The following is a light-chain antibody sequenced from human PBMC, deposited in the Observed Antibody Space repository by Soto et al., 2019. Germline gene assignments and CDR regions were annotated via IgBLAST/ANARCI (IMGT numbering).Light chain of an antibody. CDR1: NIGSKS. CDR2: DDS. J-gene: IGLJ1*01. CDR3: QSYDSSLNGYV. V-gene: IGLV3-21*02. Sequence: SYELTQPPSVSVAPGQTARITCGGNNIGSKSVHWYQQKPGQAPVLVVYDDSDRPSGVPDRFSGSKSGASASLAITGLQAADEADYYCQSYDSSLNGYVFGTGTKVTVL.